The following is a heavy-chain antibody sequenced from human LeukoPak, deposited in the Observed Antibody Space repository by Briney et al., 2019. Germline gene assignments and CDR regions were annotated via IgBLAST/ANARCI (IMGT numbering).Heavy chain of an antibody. V-gene: IGHV3-48*02. CDR1: GFIFSSYS. CDR3: AKSYFGGNRGDWFDP. J-gene: IGHJ5*02. Sequence: GGALRLSCAASGFIFSSYSMDWVRQAPGKGLEWVSYISGNSGTIYYADSVKGRFTISRDNARNSLYLQMNSLRDDDTAVYYCAKSYFGGNRGDWFDPWGQGTLVTVSS. D-gene: IGHD4-23*01. CDR2: ISGNSGTI.